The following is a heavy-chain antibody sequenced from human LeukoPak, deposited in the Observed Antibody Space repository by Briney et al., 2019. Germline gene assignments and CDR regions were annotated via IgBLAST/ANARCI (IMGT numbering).Heavy chain of an antibody. CDR2: FNAGNGNT. D-gene: IGHD2-2*01. J-gene: IGHJ4*02. CDR1: GYTFTSYA. Sequence: ASVKVSCKASGYTFTSYALHWVRQAPGQRLEWMGWFNAGNGNTKYSQKFQGRVTITRDTSASTAYMELSSLRSEDTAIYYCARVKPCTTNTCYAGFDYWGQGTLVTVSS. CDR3: ARVKPCTTNTCYAGFDY. V-gene: IGHV1-3*01.